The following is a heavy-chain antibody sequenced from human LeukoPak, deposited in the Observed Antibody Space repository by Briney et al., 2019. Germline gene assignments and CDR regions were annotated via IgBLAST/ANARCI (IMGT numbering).Heavy chain of an antibody. Sequence: GGSLRLSCAASGFTFSTYAMSWVRQAPGKGLEWVSAICGSDGSRYYADSVKGRFTISRDNSKNTLYLQMNSLRGEDMAVYYCAKGGSPICYSSTGYWGQGTLVTVSS. J-gene: IGHJ4*02. V-gene: IGHV3-23*01. CDR3: AKGGSPICYSSTGY. CDR2: ICGSDGSR. D-gene: IGHD2-2*01. CDR1: GFTFSTYA.